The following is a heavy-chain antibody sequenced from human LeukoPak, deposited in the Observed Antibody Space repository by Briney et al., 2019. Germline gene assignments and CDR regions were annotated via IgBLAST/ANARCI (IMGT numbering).Heavy chain of an antibody. CDR2: INHSGST. V-gene: IGHV4-34*01. CDR3: ARRSSAAGKGFDY. Sequence: SETLSLTCAVYGGSFSGYYWSWIRQPPGNGLEWIGEINHSGSTNYNPSLKSRVTISVDTSKNQFSLKLSSVTAADTAVYYCARRSSAAGKGFDYWGQGTLVTVSS. CDR1: GGSFSGYY. J-gene: IGHJ4*02. D-gene: IGHD6-13*01.